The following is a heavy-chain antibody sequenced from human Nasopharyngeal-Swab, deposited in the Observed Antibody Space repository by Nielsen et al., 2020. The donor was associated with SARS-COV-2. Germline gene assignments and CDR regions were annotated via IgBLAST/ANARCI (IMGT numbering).Heavy chain of an antibody. CDR3: ARGGGSHFDY. V-gene: IGHV1-18*01. D-gene: IGHD3-10*01. CDR1: GYTFTMLT. CDR2: IIGHNGDT. Sequence: ASVKVSCKASGYTFTMLTVSWVRQAPGQGLEWMGWIIGHNGDTTYAQNLQGRVTLTTDTSTTTTYMELRTLRSDDTAVYYCARGGGSHFDYWGQGSLVTVSS. J-gene: IGHJ4*02.